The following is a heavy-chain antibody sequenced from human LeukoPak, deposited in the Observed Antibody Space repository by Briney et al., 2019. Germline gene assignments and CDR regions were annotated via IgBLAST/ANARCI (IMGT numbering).Heavy chain of an antibody. Sequence: SVKVSCKASGGTFSSYAISWVRQAPGQGLEWMGGIIPIFGTANYAQKFQGRVTITTDESTSTAYMELSTLRSEDTAVYYCASDSSGWYYFDYWGQGTLVTVSS. CDR3: ASDSSGWYYFDY. CDR1: GGTFSSYA. D-gene: IGHD6-19*01. V-gene: IGHV1-69*05. CDR2: IIPIFGTA. J-gene: IGHJ4*02.